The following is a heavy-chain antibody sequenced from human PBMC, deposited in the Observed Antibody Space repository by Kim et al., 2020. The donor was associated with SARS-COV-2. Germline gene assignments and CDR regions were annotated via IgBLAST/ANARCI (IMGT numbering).Heavy chain of an antibody. D-gene: IGHD6-6*01. CDR3: ERVVIAARPPYSYYGMDV. V-gene: IGHV4-59*01. J-gene: IGHJ6*02. Sequence: KSRVTISVDTSKNQFSLKLSSVTAADTAVYYCERVVIAARPPYSYYGMDVWGQGTTVTVSS.